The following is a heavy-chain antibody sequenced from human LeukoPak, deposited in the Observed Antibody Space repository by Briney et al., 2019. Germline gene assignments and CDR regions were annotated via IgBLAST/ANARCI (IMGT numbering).Heavy chain of an antibody. CDR1: GYTFTSHT. CDR3: ASGGLSGWYYFDY. V-gene: IGHV1-18*01. Sequence: ASVKVSCKASGYTFTSHTISWVRQASGQGLEWMGWISVYNGNTNYAQKLQGRVTMTTDTSTSTAYMELRSLRSDDTAVYYCASGGLSGWYYFDYWGQGTLVTVSS. CDR2: ISVYNGNT. J-gene: IGHJ4*02. D-gene: IGHD6-19*01.